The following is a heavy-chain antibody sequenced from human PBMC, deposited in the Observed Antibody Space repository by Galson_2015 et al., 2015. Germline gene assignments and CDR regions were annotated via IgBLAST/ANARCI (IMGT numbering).Heavy chain of an antibody. CDR2: IIPIFGTA. V-gene: IGHV1-69*13. D-gene: IGHD3-22*01. CDR1: GGTFSSYA. Sequence: SVKVSCKASGGTFSSYAISWGRPAPGQGLGWMGGIIPIFGTANYAQKFQGRVTITADESTSTAYMDLSILRSEDTAVYYCSRDIRYYYDSPPPDSFDIWGQGTMVTVSS. CDR3: SRDIRYYYDSPPPDSFDI. J-gene: IGHJ3*02.